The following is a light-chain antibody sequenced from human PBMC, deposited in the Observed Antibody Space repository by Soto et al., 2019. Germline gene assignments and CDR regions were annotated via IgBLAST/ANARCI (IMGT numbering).Light chain of an antibody. V-gene: IGKV3-20*01. Sequence: EIVLTQSPGTLSLSPGERATLSCRASQSVSSSYLAWYQQQPGQAPRLLVYGASSRATGIPDSFSGSGSGTDFTLTISRLEPEDFAVYYCQQYGSSPTFGGGTKVEIK. CDR1: QSVSSSY. CDR2: GAS. CDR3: QQYGSSPT. J-gene: IGKJ4*01.